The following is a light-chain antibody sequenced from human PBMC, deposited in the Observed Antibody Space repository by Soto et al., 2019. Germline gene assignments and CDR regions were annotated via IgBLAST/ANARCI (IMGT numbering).Light chain of an antibody. CDR1: QEISNW. CDR2: AVS. V-gene: IGKV1D-12*01. CDR3: QQANSFVS. J-gene: IGKJ5*01. Sequence: DIQMTQSPSSVSASVGDTVTITCRASQEISNWLAWYQQKPGQAPKLLIYAVSKLQSGVPSRFSGSGSGAHFTLTISSLQPEDFATYYCQQANSFVSFGQGTRLEIK.